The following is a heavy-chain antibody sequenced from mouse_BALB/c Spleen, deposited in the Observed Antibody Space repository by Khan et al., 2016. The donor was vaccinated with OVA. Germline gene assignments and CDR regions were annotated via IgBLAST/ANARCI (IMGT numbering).Heavy chain of an antibody. CDR3: AKNYASWFAY. CDR2: IYPGSGTT. Sequence: QVQLQQSGPELVKPGGSVKMSYKASGYTFTDYVINWVKQRNGQGLEWIGEIYPGSGTTYYNEKFKGKATLSADKSSNTAYMQLSSLTSEDSAVDFCAKNYASWFAYWGQGTLVTVSA. V-gene: IGHV1-77*01. J-gene: IGHJ3*01. CDR1: GYTFTDYV.